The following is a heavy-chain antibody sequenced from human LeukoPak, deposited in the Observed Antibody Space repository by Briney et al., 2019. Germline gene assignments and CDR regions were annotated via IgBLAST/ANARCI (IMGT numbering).Heavy chain of an antibody. CDR3: ARDQGVVVMTTPDY. D-gene: IGHD3-22*01. CDR1: GFTFSTYA. Sequence: GASLTHSCSASGFTFSTYAMYWVRQAPGKGLEYVAIISYDGSYKHHADSVKGRFTISRDNSRSTLYLQVNSLTTEDTAVYYCARDQGVVVMTTPDYWGQGTLVTVSS. V-gene: IGHV3-30*04. J-gene: IGHJ4*02. CDR2: ISYDGSYK.